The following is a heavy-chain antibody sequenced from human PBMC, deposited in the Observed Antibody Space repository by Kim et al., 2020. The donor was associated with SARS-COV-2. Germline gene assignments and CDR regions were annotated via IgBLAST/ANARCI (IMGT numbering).Heavy chain of an antibody. V-gene: IGHV3-48*02. Sequence: GRLTISRDNAKNLLYLQMNSLRDEDTAVYYCARAPSRITMVRGVTVWFDPWGQGTLVTVSS. CDR3: ARAPSRITMVRGVTVWFDP. D-gene: IGHD3-10*01. J-gene: IGHJ5*02.